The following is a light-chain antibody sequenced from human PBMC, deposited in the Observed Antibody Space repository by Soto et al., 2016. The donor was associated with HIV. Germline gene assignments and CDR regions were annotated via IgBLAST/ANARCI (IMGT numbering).Light chain of an antibody. Sequence: DIQMTQSPSSLSASVGDRVTITCRASQSISNYLNWYQQKPGKAPKLLIYAASSLHSGVPSRFSGSGSGTDFTLTISSLQPEDFATYSCQQSYRPLYTFGQGPSWRSN. CDR1: QSISNY. CDR3: QQSYRPLYT. V-gene: IGKV1-39*01. J-gene: IGKJ2*01. CDR2: AAS.